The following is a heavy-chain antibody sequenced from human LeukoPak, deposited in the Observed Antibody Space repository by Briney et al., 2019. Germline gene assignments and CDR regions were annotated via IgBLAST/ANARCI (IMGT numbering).Heavy chain of an antibody. V-gene: IGHV3-21*01. J-gene: IGHJ4*01. Sequence: PGGSLRLSCAASGFTFSTYNMNWVRQAPGKGLEWVSSISSNSNYIYYADSVKGRFTISRDNAKNSLYLQMNSLRAEDTAVFYCARTQGAVAGGLDYWGHGTLVTVSS. CDR2: ISSNSNYI. CDR3: ARTQGAVAGGLDY. D-gene: IGHD6-19*01. CDR1: GFTFSTYN.